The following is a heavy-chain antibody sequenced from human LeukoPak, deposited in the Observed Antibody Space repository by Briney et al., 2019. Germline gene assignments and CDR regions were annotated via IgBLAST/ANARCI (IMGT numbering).Heavy chain of an antibody. CDR2: INHSGST. Sequence: PSETLSLTCAVYGGSFSGYYWRWIRQPAGKGREGMGEINHSGSTNYNPSLKSRVTISVDTSKNQFSLKLSSVTAADTAVYYCARQAIVVVPAAHDYWGQGTLVTVSS. D-gene: IGHD2-2*01. V-gene: IGHV4-34*01. CDR3: ARQAIVVVPAAHDY. CDR1: GGSFSGYY. J-gene: IGHJ4*02.